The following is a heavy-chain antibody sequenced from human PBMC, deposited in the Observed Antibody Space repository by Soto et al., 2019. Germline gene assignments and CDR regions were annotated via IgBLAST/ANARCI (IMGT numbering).Heavy chain of an antibody. CDR1: GFTFSSYG. Sequence: QVQLVESGGGVVQPGRSLRLSYAAAGFTFSSYGMHWVRQAPGKGLEWVAVISYDGSNKYYADSVKGRFTISRDNSKNTLYLQMNSLRAEDKAVYYCAKEDWLLGGDYWGQGTLVTVSS. CDR2: ISYDGSNK. V-gene: IGHV3-30*18. D-gene: IGHD3-9*01. CDR3: AKEDWLLGGDY. J-gene: IGHJ4*02.